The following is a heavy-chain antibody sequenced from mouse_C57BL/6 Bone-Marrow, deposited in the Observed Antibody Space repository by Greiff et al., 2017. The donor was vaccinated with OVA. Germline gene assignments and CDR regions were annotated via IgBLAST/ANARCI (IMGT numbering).Heavy chain of an antibody. CDR2: IYPRDGST. CDR3: ARIYYYGSSPPWSFDV. J-gene: IGHJ1*03. V-gene: IGHV1-78*01. D-gene: IGHD1-1*01. CDR1: GYTFTDHT. Sequence: VKLVDSDAELVKPGASVKISCKVSGYTFTDHTIHWMKQRPEQGLEWIGYIYPRDGSTKYNEKFKGKATLTADKSSSTAYMQLNSLTSEDSAVYFCARIYYYGSSPPWSFDVWGTGTTVTVSS.